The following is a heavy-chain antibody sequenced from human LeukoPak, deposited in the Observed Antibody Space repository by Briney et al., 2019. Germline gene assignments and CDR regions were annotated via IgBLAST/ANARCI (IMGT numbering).Heavy chain of an antibody. CDR1: GYSLPSYW. CDR2: IAPSDSYT. V-gene: IGHV5-10-1*01. J-gene: IGHJ5*02. Sequence: MPGESLKISCKVSGYSLPSYWITWVRQVPGKGLEWMGRIAPSDSYTNYNPSFEGHVTMSVEKSITTVYLQWSSLKASDTAMYYCVRQPPGVYDTTQNWFDPWGQGTLVTVSS. CDR3: VRQPPGVYDTTQNWFDP. D-gene: IGHD3-22*01.